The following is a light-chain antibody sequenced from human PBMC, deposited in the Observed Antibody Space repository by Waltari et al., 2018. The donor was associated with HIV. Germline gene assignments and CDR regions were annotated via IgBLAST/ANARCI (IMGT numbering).Light chain of an antibody. CDR1: QRISNRL. CDR3: QQYGTSPFT. V-gene: IGKV3-20*01. J-gene: IGKJ3*01. Sequence: EIVLTQSPGTLSLSPGERATLSCRTVQRISNRLLAWYQQKAGQAPRPLIYGVSSRATGIPERFSGSGSETDFTLTISRLEPEDSAVYYCQQYGTSPFTFGPGTKVDI. CDR2: GVS.